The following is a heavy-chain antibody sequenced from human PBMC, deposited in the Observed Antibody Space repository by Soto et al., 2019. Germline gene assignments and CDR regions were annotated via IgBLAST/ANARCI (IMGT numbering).Heavy chain of an antibody. V-gene: IGHV4-39*01. CDR2: IYYSGST. D-gene: IGHD6-13*01. CDR1: GGSISSSSYY. J-gene: IGHJ6*02. CDR3: RRSSRYSTDV. Sequence: ETLSLTCTVSGGSISSSSYYWGWIRQPPGKGLELIGSIYYSGSTYYNPSLKSRVTISVDTSKNQFSLKLSSVTAADTAVYYCRRSSRYSTDVWGQGTTVTVSS.